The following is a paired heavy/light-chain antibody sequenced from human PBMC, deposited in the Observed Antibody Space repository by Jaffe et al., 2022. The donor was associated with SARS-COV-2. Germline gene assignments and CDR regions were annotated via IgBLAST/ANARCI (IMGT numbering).Heavy chain of an antibody. CDR2: IYYSGST. J-gene: IGHJ4*02. CDR3: ARDQTRGGGFDY. D-gene: IGHD2-21*01. V-gene: IGHV4-30-4*01. Sequence: QVQLQESGPGLVKPSQTLSLTCTVSGGSISSGDYYWSWIRQPPGKGLEWIGYIYYSGSTYYNPSLKSRVTISVDTSKNQFSLKLSSVTAADTAVYYCARDQTRGGGFDYWGQGTLVTVSS. CDR1: GGSISSGDYY.
Light chain of an antibody. V-gene: IGLV3-1*01. CDR3: QAWDSSTAWDVV. CDR1: KLGDKY. J-gene: IGLJ2*01. CDR2: QDS. Sequence: SYELTQPPSVSVSPGQTASITCSGDKLGDKYACWYQQKPGQSPVLVIYQDSKRPSGIPERFSGSNSGNTATLTISGTQAMDEADYYCQAWDSSTAWDVVFGGGTKLTVL.